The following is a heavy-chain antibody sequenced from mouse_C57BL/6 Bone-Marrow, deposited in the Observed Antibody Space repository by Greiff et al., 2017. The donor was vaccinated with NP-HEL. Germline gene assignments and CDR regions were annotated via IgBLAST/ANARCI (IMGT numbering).Heavy chain of an antibody. CDR1: GFNIKDYY. D-gene: IGHD1-1*01. CDR2: IDPEDGDT. CDR3: ARPPFITTVVATDWFAY. J-gene: IGHJ3*01. Sequence: EVQLQQSGAELVKPGASVKLSCTASGFNIKDYYMHWVKQRTEQGLEWIGRIDPEDGDTKYAPKFQGKATITADTSSNTAYLQLSSLTSEDTAVYYCARPPFITTVVATDWFAYWGQGTLVTVSA. V-gene: IGHV14-2*01.